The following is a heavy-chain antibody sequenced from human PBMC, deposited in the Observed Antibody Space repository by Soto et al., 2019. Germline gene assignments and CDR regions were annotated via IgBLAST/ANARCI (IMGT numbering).Heavy chain of an antibody. CDR3: ARASYSRNYYYMDV. Sequence: SETLPLTCTVSGGSISTYYWSWIRQPPGKGLEWIGYIYYSGNTNYNPSLKSRVTISLDTSKNQFSVRLSSVPAADTTVYYCARASYSRNYYYMDVCGKGTTVTAP. J-gene: IGHJ6*03. CDR1: GGSISTYY. V-gene: IGHV4-59*01. D-gene: IGHD2-15*01. CDR2: IYYSGNT.